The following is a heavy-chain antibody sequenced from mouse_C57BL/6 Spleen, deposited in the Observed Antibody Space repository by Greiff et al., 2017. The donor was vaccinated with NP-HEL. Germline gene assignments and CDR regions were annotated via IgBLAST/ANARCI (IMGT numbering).Heavy chain of an antibody. CDR2: INPNNGGT. D-gene: IGHD1-1*01. CDR1: GYTFTDYN. Sequence: EVQLQESGPELVKPGASVKIPCKASGYTFTDYNMDWVKQSHGKSLEWIGDINPNNGGTIYNQKFKGKATLTVDKSSSTAYMELRSLTSEDTAVYYCARGELRYFDVWGTGTTVTVSS. CDR3: ARGELRYFDV. V-gene: IGHV1-18*01. J-gene: IGHJ1*03.